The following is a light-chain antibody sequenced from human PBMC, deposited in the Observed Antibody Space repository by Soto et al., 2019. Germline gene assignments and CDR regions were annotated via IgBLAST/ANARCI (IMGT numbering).Light chain of an antibody. V-gene: IGKV3-11*01. J-gene: IGKJ2*01. CDR2: DAS. CDR3: QQRSNWPPYT. Sequence: EIVLTQSPATLSLSPGERATLSCRASQSVSSYLAWYQQKPGQAPRLLIYDASTRATGIPARCIGSGSGTDFTLPISSLEHDDFAVYYCQQRSNWPPYTFGQGTKLEIK. CDR1: QSVSSY.